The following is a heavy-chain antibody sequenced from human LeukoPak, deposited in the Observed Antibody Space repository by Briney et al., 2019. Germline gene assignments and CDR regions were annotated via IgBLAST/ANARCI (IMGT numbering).Heavy chain of an antibody. CDR1: GGSISSSNW. D-gene: IGHD5-12*01. CDR3: AGVGKSGHTFYYYYGMDV. J-gene: IGHJ6*02. Sequence: SETLSLTCAVSGGSISSSNWWSWVRQPPGRGLEWIGEIYHSGSTNYNPSLKSRVTISVDKSKNQFSLKLSSVTAADTAVYYCAGVGKSGHTFYYYYGMDVWGQGTTVTVSS. V-gene: IGHV4-4*02. CDR2: IYHSGST.